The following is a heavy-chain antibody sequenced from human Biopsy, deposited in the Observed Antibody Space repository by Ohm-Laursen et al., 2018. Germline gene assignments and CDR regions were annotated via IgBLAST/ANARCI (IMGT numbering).Heavy chain of an antibody. Sequence: GESLRISCKGSGYSFTSYWIAWVRQMPGKGLEWVGIIYPGNSDTRYSPSFQGKVTISADKSVSTAYLQLTSLKASDTAMYYCARNSGNYKYDAFDIWGLGTMVTVSS. D-gene: IGHD1-7*01. V-gene: IGHV5-51*01. CDR1: GYSFTSYW. CDR3: ARNSGNYKYDAFDI. J-gene: IGHJ3*02. CDR2: IYPGNSDT.